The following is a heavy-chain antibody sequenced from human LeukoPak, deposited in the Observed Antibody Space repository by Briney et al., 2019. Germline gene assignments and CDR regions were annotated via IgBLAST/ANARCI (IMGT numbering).Heavy chain of an antibody. CDR1: GGSISSYY. Sequence: SETLSLTCTVSGGSISSYYWSWIRQPPGKGLEWIGYIYYSGSTNYNPPLKSRVTISVDTSKNQFSLKLSSVTAADTAVYYCARGPRYCSSTSCQRFDPWGQGTLVTVSS. J-gene: IGHJ5*02. V-gene: IGHV4-59*12. CDR2: IYYSGST. D-gene: IGHD2-2*01. CDR3: ARGPRYCSSTSCQRFDP.